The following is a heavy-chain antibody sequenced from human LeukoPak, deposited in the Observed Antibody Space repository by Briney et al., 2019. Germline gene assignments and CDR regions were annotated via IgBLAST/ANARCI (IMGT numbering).Heavy chain of an antibody. CDR3: ARGSYYDFWSGSRAFDI. V-gene: IGHV1-2*02. CDR2: INPNSGGT. Sequence: ASVKVSCKASGYTFTGYYMHWVRQAPGQGLEWMGWINPNSGGTNYAQKFQGRVTMTRDASISTAYMELSRLRSDDTAVYYCARGSYYDFWSGSRAFDIWGQGTMVTVSS. CDR1: GYTFTGYY. J-gene: IGHJ3*02. D-gene: IGHD3-3*01.